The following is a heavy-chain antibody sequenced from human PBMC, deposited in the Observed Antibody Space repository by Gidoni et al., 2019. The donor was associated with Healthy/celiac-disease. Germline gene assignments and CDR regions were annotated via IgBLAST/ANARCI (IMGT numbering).Heavy chain of an antibody. V-gene: IGHV3-73*01. CDR1: GFTFSGSA. Sequence: EVQLVESGGGLVQPGGSLKLSCAASGFTFSGSAMHWVRQASGKGLEWVGRIRSKANSYATAYAASVKGRFTISRDDSKNTAYLQMNSLKTEDTAVYYCTVGAVNNWFDPWGQGTLVTVSS. CDR3: TVGAVNNWFDP. CDR2: IRSKANSYAT. J-gene: IGHJ5*02.